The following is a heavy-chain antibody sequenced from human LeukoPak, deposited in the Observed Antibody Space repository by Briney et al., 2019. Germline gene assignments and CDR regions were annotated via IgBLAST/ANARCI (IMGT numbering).Heavy chain of an antibody. D-gene: IGHD2-2*01. J-gene: IGHJ6*03. CDR2: IKQDGSEK. Sequence: GGSLRLSCAASGFTFSSYWMSWVRQAPGKGLEWVGNIKQDGSEKYYVDSVKGRFTISRDNAKNSLYLQMNSLRAEDTAVYYCARDRYFSSTSCPKDYYYYYMDVWGKGTTVTVSS. CDR1: GFTFSSYW. V-gene: IGHV3-7*01. CDR3: ARDRYFSSTSCPKDYYYYYMDV.